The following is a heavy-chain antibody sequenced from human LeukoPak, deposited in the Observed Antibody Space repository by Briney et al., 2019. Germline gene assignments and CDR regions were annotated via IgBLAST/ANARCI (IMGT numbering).Heavy chain of an antibody. CDR1: GGSISSSSYY. D-gene: IGHD2-15*01. Sequence: SETLSLTCTVSGGSISSSSYYWSWIRQPPGKGLEWIGEINHSGSTNYNPSLKSRVTISVDTSKNQFSLKLSSVTAADTAVYYCARVEVFVCSGGSCYQTRFDPWGQGTLVTVSS. J-gene: IGHJ5*02. CDR3: ARVEVFVCSGGSCYQTRFDP. CDR2: INHSGST. V-gene: IGHV4-39*07.